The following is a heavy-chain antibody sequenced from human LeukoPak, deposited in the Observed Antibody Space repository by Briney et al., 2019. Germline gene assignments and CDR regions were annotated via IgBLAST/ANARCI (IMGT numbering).Heavy chain of an antibody. D-gene: IGHD6-13*01. Sequence: SETLSLTCTVSGGSISSHYWSWIRQPPGMGLEWIGYIYYSGSTNYNPSLKSRVTISVDTSKNQFSLKLSSVTAADTAVYYCARSRAEGWGAAAGTREFDYWGQGTLVTVSS. J-gene: IGHJ4*02. CDR1: GGSISSHY. CDR2: IYYSGST. V-gene: IGHV4-59*11. CDR3: ARSRAEGWGAAAGTREFDY.